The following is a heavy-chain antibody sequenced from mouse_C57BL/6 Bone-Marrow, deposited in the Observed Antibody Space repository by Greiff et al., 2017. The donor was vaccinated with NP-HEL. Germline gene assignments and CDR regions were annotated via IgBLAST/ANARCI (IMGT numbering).Heavy chain of an antibody. Sequence: VKLQESGAELARPGASVKLSCKASGYTFTSYGISWVKQRTGQGLEWIGEIYPRSGNTYYNEKFKGKATLTADKSSSTAYMELRSLTSEDSAVYFCARRGYLGFFDYWGQGTTLTVSS. J-gene: IGHJ2*01. CDR1: GYTFTSYG. CDR2: IYPRSGNT. D-gene: IGHD3-1*01. CDR3: ARRGYLGFFDY. V-gene: IGHV1-81*01.